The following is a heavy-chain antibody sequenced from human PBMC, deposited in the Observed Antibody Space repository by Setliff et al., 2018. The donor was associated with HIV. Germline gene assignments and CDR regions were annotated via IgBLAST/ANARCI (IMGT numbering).Heavy chain of an antibody. V-gene: IGHV3-30*02. Sequence: PGGSLRLSCAASGFIFSDHVMHWVRQAPGKGLEWVAFIRHDGSNKYYADSVKGRFTISRDNSKNTLYLQMNSLRAEDTAVYYCARDDSNGNTDAFDIWGQGTTVTVSS. CDR1: GFIFSDHV. J-gene: IGHJ3*02. D-gene: IGHD5-18*01. CDR3: ARDDSNGNTDAFDI. CDR2: IRHDGSNK.